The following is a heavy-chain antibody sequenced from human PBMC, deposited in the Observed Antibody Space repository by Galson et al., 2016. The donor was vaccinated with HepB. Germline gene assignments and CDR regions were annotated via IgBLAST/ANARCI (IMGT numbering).Heavy chain of an antibody. J-gene: IGHJ4*02. D-gene: IGHD3-22*01. CDR1: GYTFTTFG. CDR2: VSGHNGNI. V-gene: IGHV1-18*01. Sequence: SVKVSCKASGYTFTTFGVSWVRQAPGQGLEWMGWVSGHNGNINYAQKFQGRVSMTTDTSTSTAYMELRSLRSDDTAVYYCARDQWYFYGSSAQVGVDYWGQGTLVTVSS. CDR3: ARDQWYFYGSSAQVGVDY.